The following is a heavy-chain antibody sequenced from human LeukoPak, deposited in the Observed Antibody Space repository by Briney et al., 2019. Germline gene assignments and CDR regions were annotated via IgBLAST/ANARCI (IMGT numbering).Heavy chain of an antibody. J-gene: IGHJ4*02. V-gene: IGHV3-21*01. Sequence: PGGSLSLSCAASGFTFSSYSMNWVRQAPGKGMEWVSSISISSSYIYYADSVKGRFTISRDNAKNSLYLQMNSLRAEDTAVYYCARDSVTDIVATTGQEYWGQGTLVTVSS. CDR1: GFTFSSYS. CDR2: ISISSSYI. D-gene: IGHD5-12*01. CDR3: ARDSVTDIVATTGQEY.